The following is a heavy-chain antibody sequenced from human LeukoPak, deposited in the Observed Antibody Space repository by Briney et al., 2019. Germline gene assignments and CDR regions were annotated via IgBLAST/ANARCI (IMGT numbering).Heavy chain of an antibody. CDR2: IIPIFGTA. J-gene: IGHJ3*02. V-gene: IGHV1-69*01. CDR3: ARSEAEDDAFDI. Sequence: SVKVSCKASGGTFSSYAISWVRQAPGQGLEWMGGIIPIFGTANYAQKFQGRVTITADESTSTAYMELSSLRSEDTAVYYCARSEAEDDAFDIWGQGTMVTVPS. CDR1: GGTFSSYA.